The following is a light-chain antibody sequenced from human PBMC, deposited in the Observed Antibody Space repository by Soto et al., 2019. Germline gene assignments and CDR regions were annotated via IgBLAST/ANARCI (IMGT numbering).Light chain of an antibody. CDR2: GNI. J-gene: IGLJ1*01. V-gene: IGLV1-40*01. CDR3: SSYAGSSNV. Sequence: QSVLTQPPSVSGAPGQRVTISCTGSSSNIGAGYDVHWYQQRPGTAPKLLIFGNINRPSGVPDRFSGSKSGTSASLAITGLQAEDEGDYYCSSYAGSSNVFGTGTKLTVL. CDR1: SSNIGAGYD.